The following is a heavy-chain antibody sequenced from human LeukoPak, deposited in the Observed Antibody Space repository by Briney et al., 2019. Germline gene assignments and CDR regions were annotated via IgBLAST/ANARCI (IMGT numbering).Heavy chain of an antibody. J-gene: IGHJ3*02. Sequence: PGGSLRLSCAASEFTFSSYSMNWVRQAPGKGLEWASSIRISSSYIYYADSVKGRFTISRDNAKNSLYLQMNSLRAEDTAVYYCARGMATIGGRAGGDAFDIWGQGTMVTVSS. CDR3: ARGMATIGGRAGGDAFDI. CDR2: IRISSSYI. CDR1: EFTFSSYS. D-gene: IGHD5-24*01. V-gene: IGHV3-21*01.